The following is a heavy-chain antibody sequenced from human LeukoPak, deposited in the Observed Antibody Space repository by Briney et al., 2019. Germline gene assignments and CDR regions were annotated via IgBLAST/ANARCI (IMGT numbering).Heavy chain of an antibody. CDR3: AKRNSSSWGGFDY. Sequence: GGSLRLSCAASGFTFSSYAMSWVRQAPGKGLEWVSAISGSGGSTYYADSVKGRFTISRDNSKNTLYLRMNNLRAEDTAVYYCAKRNSSSWGGFDYWGQGTLVTVSS. D-gene: IGHD6-13*01. J-gene: IGHJ4*02. CDR1: GFTFSSYA. CDR2: ISGSGGST. V-gene: IGHV3-23*01.